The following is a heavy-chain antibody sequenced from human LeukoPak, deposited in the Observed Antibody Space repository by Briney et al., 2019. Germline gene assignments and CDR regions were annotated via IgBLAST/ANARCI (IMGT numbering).Heavy chain of an antibody. CDR1: GGSISSSSYY. V-gene: IGHV4-39*07. J-gene: IGHJ4*02. CDR2: IYYSGST. D-gene: IGHD3-10*01. Sequence: SETLSLTCTVSGGSISSSSYYWGWIRQPPGKGLEWIGSIYYSGSTYYNPSLKSRVTISVDTSKNQFSLNLNSVTAADTAVYYCARQGYGSGSYLNPFDYWGQGTLVTVSS. CDR3: ARQGYGSGSYLNPFDY.